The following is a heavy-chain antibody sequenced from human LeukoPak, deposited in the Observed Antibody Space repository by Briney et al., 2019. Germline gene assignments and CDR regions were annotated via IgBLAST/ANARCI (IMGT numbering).Heavy chain of an antibody. V-gene: IGHV4-34*01. CDR2: INHSRTT. CDR3: ARVDGSCSGGSCPSGNWFDP. D-gene: IGHD2-15*01. Sequence: SETLSLTCAVYGGSFSDYYWTWIRQPPGKGLEWIGEINHSRTTNYNPSLKSRVTISIDTSKSQFSLRLNSVTAADTAVYYCARVDGSCSGGSCPSGNWFDPWGQGTLVAVSS. J-gene: IGHJ5*02. CDR1: GGSFSDYY.